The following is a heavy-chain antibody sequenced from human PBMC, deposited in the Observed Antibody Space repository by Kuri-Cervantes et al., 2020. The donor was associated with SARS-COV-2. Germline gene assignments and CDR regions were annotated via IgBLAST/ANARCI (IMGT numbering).Heavy chain of an antibody. Sequence: GESLKISCAASGFTFSSYAMSWVRQAPGKGLEWVSAISGSGGSTYYADSVKGRFTISRDNSKNTLYLQMNSLRAEDTAVYYCAKDPGASGWYGLDYWGQGTLVTVSS. J-gene: IGHJ4*02. CDR2: ISGSGGST. CDR3: AKDPGASGWYGLDY. D-gene: IGHD6-13*01. V-gene: IGHV3-23*01. CDR1: GFTFSSYA.